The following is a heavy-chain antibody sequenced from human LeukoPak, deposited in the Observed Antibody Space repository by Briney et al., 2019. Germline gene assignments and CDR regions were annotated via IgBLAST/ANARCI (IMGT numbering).Heavy chain of an antibody. CDR1: GFSFSAYS. CDR3: ATGSVRYSASWYSQEGDY. CDR2: ISVSAGST. D-gene: IGHD6-13*01. Sequence: GGSLRLSCAASGFSFSAYSMNWVRQTPGKGLEWVSAISVSAGSTYYADSVKGRFTISRDNSKNTLYQQMNSLRAEDTAVYYCATGSVRYSASWYSQEGDYWGQGTLVTVSS. V-gene: IGHV3-23*01. J-gene: IGHJ4*02.